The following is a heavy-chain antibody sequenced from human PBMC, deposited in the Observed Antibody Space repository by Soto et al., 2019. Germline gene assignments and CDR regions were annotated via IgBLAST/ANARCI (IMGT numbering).Heavy chain of an antibody. CDR1: GGSLSGYY. V-gene: IGHV4-34*01. CDR2: VKDGGHT. Sequence: QVQLQQWGAGLLKPSETLSLNCAVTGGSLSGYYWSWIRQPPGTGLEWIGEVKDGGHTNYSPSLRGRVPLSSDTSNNQFSLRLNSVTAADTGVYYCARGQEGVVATHCDQGSLVTFSS. D-gene: IGHD5-12*01. J-gene: IGHJ4*02. CDR3: ARGQEGVVATH.